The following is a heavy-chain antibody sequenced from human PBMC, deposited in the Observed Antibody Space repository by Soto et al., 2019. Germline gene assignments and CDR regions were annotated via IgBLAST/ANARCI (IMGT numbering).Heavy chain of an antibody. D-gene: IGHD1-26*01. J-gene: IGHJ4*02. CDR2: IYSGGIT. CDR1: WFSVSTNY. V-gene: IGHV3-53*01. CDR3: GRGYSGSQGQLAVDY. Sequence: GGSLRLSCAASWFSVSTNYMTWVRQAPGKGLEWVSVIYSGGITYYADSVKGRFTISRDNSKNTLNLQMNNLTDEDTAVYYCGRGYSGSQGQLAVDYWGQGTRVT.